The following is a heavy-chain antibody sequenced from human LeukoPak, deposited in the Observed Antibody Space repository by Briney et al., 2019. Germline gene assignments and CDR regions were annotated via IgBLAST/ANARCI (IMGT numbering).Heavy chain of an antibody. J-gene: IGHJ3*01. CDR2: INHSGDT. CDR3: ARLLSSGLYGHDAFDF. D-gene: IGHD3-22*01. CDR1: GGSFSSYY. Sequence: SETLSLTCAVCGGSFSSYYWTWIRQPPGKGLEWIGEINHSGDTNYNPSLKSRVSIPVDTSRNRFSLNLRSVTAVDTAVYYCARLLSSGLYGHDAFDFWGQGTAVTVSS. V-gene: IGHV4-34*01.